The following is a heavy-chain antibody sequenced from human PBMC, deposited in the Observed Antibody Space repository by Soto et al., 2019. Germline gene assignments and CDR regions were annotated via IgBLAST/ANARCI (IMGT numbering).Heavy chain of an antibody. CDR1: EFTFSRHG. J-gene: IGHJ6*03. CDR2: IWSDGSNE. CDR3: ARERTFGENNHNYIDV. D-gene: IGHD3-10*01. Sequence: QVQLVESGGGVVQPGGSLRLSCAASEFTFSRHGMHWVRQAPGKGLQWVGVIWSDGSNERYAGSVKGRFTISRDNSKNTLYLQMNSLRAEDTAVYYCARERTFGENNHNYIDVWGTGITVTVSS. V-gene: IGHV3-33*01.